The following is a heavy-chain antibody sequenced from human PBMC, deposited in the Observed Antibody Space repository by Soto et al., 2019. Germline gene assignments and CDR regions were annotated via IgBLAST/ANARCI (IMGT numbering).Heavy chain of an antibody. Sequence: SETLSLTCAVSGGSISPYYWAWIRRPPGKGLEWLGYIYFGGTTTYNPSLKSRLTMSLDTSKNQFSLKLTSVAAADTAVYYCVRLGGVYQAFAPWSEGGMVNVSS. CDR3: VRLGGVYQAFAP. J-gene: IGHJ5*02. V-gene: IGHV4-59*12. D-gene: IGHD2-8*02. CDR2: IYFGGTT. CDR1: GGSISPYY.